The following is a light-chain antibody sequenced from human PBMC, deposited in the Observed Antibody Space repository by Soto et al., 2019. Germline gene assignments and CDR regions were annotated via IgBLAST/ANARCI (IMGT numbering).Light chain of an antibody. Sequence: QSALTQPASVSGSPGQSITISCTGTSSDVGGYNYVSWYQQHPGKAPKVMIYEVSNRPSGVPNRFSGSKSGNTASLTISGLQAEDEADYYCSSYTSSSTPYVFGTGPKLTVL. CDR1: SSDVGGYNY. J-gene: IGLJ1*01. CDR3: SSYTSSSTPYV. V-gene: IGLV2-14*03. CDR2: EVS.